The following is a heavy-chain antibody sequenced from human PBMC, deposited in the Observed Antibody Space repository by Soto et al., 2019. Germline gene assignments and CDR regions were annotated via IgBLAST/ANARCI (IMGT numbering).Heavy chain of an antibody. CDR3: AREEGFGELPDSGWFGY. J-gene: IGHJ5*01. CDR1: GGTFSSYT. V-gene: IGHV1-69*04. CDR2: IIPILGIA. D-gene: IGHD3-10*01. Sequence: ASVKVSCKASGGTFSSYTISWVRQAPGQGLEWMGRIIPILGIANYAQKFQGRVTITADKSTSTAYMELSSLRSEDTAVYYCAREEGFGELPDSGWFGYWGQGTLVTVSS.